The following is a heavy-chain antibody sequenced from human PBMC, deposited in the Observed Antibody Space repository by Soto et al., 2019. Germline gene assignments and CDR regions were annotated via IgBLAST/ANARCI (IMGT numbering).Heavy chain of an antibody. V-gene: IGHV1-3*01. CDR1: GYTFTSYA. J-gene: IGHJ4*02. CDR3: ARVGDFWSGYYSR. D-gene: IGHD3-3*01. Sequence: ASVKVSCKASGYTFTSYAMHWLRQAPGQRLEWMGWINAGNGNTKYSQKFQGRVTITRDTSASTAYMELRSLRSDDTAVYYCARVGDFWSGYYSRWGQGTLVTVSS. CDR2: INAGNGNT.